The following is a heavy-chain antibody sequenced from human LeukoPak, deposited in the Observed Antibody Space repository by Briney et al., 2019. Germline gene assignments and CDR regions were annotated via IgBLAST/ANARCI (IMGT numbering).Heavy chain of an antibody. CDR2: IYHSGST. D-gene: IGHD4-11*01. J-gene: IGHJ3*02. V-gene: IGHV4-30-2*01. CDR3: ARVGGMTTVNNAAFDI. Sequence: SETLSLTCAVSGGSISSGSYSWSWIRQPPGKGLEWIGYIYHSGSTYYNPSLKSRVTISVDRSKNQFSLKLSSVTAADTAIYYCARVGGMTTVNNAAFDIWGQGTMVTVSS. CDR1: GGSISSGSYS.